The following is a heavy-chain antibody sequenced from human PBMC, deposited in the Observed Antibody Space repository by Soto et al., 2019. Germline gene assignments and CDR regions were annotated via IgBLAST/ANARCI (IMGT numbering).Heavy chain of an antibody. CDR1: GFTFSSYS. V-gene: IGHV3-21*01. CDR2: ISSSSSYI. D-gene: IGHD2-2*01. J-gene: IGHJ4*02. CDR3: ARSDIVVVPAAHTFDY. Sequence: EVQLVESGGGLVKPGGSLRLSCAASGFTFSSYSMNWVRQAPGKGLEWVSSISSSSSYIYYADSVKGRFTISRDNAKNSLYLQMNSLRAEDTAVYYCARSDIVVVPAAHTFDYWGQGTLVTVSS.